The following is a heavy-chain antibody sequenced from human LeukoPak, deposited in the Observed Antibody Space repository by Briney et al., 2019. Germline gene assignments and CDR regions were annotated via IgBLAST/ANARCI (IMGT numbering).Heavy chain of an antibody. J-gene: IGHJ4*02. CDR1: GFTFSSYG. V-gene: IGHV3-33*01. CDR3: AREGPSGYYFDY. CDR2: IWYDGSNK. Sequence: GRSLRLSCAASGFTFSSYGMHWVRQAPGKGLEGVAVIWYDGSNKYYADSVKGRFTISRDNSKNTLYLQMNSLRAEDTAVYYCAREGPSGYYFDYWGQGTLVTVSS.